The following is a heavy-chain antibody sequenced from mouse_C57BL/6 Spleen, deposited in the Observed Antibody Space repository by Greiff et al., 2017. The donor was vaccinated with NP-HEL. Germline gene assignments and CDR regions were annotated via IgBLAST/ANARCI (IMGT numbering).Heavy chain of an antibody. Sequence: VQLQQPGAELVMPGASVKLSCKASGYTFTSYWMHWVKQRPGQGLEWIGEIDPSDSYTNYNQKFKGKSTLTVDKSSSTAYMQLSSLTSEDSAVYYCAREEYYGSSLAYWGQGTLVTVSA. CDR3: AREEYYGSSLAY. D-gene: IGHD1-1*01. V-gene: IGHV1-69*01. CDR2: IDPSDSYT. CDR1: GYTFTSYW. J-gene: IGHJ3*01.